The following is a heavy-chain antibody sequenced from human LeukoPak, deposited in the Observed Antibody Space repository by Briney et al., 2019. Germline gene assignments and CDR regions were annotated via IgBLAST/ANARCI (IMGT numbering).Heavy chain of an antibody. CDR3: AILRSYAAS. J-gene: IGHJ4*02. Sequence: ASVKVSCKASGYTFTSYYVHWVRQAPGQGLEWMGVINPSAGTTIYAQMFRGRVTMTRDTSTSTVYMELSSLRSEDTAVYFCAILRSYAASWGQGTLVTVSS. CDR2: INPSAGTT. CDR1: GYTFTSYY. D-gene: IGHD1-26*01. V-gene: IGHV1-46*01.